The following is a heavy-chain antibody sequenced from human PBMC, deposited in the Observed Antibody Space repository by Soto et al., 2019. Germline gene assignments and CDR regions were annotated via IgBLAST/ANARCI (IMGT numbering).Heavy chain of an antibody. CDR1: GGSFNRDY. V-gene: IGHV4-59*01. CDR2: IHYSEST. CDR3: TRGGGWLPED. J-gene: IGHJ1*01. D-gene: IGHD5-12*01. Sequence: QVQLQESGPGLVKPSETLSLICTVSGGSFNRDYWSWVRQSPRKGLEWIGNIHYSESTVYNPSLRSRISFSFGTPKNLFSLRLTSVSAAGTAVYYCTRGGGWLPEDWGQGTLVTVSS.